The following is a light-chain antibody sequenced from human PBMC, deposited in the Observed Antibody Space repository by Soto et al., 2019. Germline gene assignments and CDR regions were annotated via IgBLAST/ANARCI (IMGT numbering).Light chain of an antibody. Sequence: DIVMTQSPDSLAVSLGERATINCKSSQTVLHGSNYLAWYQQKPGQPPKLLIYWASTRESGVPDRFSGSGSGSDFTLTISSLQAEYVAVYYCQQYYTTPVTFGQGTKVEIK. CDR2: WAS. CDR3: QQYYTTPVT. V-gene: IGKV4-1*01. CDR1: QTVLHGSNY. J-gene: IGKJ1*01.